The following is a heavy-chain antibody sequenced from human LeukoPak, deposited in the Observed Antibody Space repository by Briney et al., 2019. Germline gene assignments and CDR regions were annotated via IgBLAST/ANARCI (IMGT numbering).Heavy chain of an antibody. CDR1: RHTLTELS. D-gene: IGHD1-26*01. Sequence: ASVKVSCKVSRHTLTELSMHWVRQAPGKGLEWMGGFDPEDGETIYAQKFQGRVTMTEDTSTDTAYMELSSLRSEDTAVYYCATRGRWELPLGYFDYWGQGTLVTVSS. CDR2: FDPEDGET. V-gene: IGHV1-24*01. J-gene: IGHJ4*02. CDR3: ATRGRWELPLGYFDY.